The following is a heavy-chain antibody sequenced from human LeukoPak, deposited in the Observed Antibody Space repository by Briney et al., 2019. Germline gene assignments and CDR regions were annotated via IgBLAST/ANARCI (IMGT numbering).Heavy chain of an antibody. CDR3: ARVVCSSTSCYIGAFDI. J-gene: IGHJ3*02. Sequence: PGGSLRLSCAASGFAFSSYAMHWVRQAPGKGLEWVAVISYDGSNKYYADSVKGRFTISRDNSKNTPYLQMNSLRAEDTAVYYCARVVCSSTSCYIGAFDIWGQGTMVTVSS. V-gene: IGHV3-30-3*01. CDR1: GFAFSSYA. CDR2: ISYDGSNK. D-gene: IGHD2-2*02.